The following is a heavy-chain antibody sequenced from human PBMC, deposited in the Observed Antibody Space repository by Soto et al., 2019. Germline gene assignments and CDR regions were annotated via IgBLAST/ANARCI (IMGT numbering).Heavy chain of an antibody. CDR2: IGGDGGST. D-gene: IGHD6-13*01. CDR1: GFTFSSYA. Sequence: EVQLLESGGGLVQPGGSLRLSCAASGFTFSSYAMNWVRQAPGKGLEWVSLIGGDGGSTYYADSVRGRFTISRDNSKNTLYLQMNSLRAEDTAIYYCAKAYSSFWSHWYFDLWGLGTLVTVSS. J-gene: IGHJ2*01. V-gene: IGHV3-23*01. CDR3: AKAYSSFWSHWYFDL.